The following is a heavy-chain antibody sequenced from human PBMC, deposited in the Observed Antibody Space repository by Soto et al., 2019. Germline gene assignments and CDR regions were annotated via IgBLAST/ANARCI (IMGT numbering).Heavy chain of an antibody. Sequence: EVQLLESGGGLVQPGGYLRLSCAASGFTFSTYALSWVRQAPGKGLEWVSGISGSAGGTDYADSVKGRFTISRDNSKNKLFLQMDDLRAEDTAIYYCAGPGYSSQDYWGQGNLVTVSS. D-gene: IGHD5-18*01. CDR1: GFTFSTYA. CDR2: ISGSAGGT. V-gene: IGHV3-23*01. CDR3: AGPGYSSQDY. J-gene: IGHJ4*02.